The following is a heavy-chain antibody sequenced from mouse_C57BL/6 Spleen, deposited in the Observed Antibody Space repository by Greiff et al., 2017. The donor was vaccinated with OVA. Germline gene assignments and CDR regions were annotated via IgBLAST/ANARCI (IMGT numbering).Heavy chain of an antibody. CDR2: IDPETGGT. D-gene: IGHD4-1*01. CDR3: TRTGAWFAY. V-gene: IGHV1-15*01. CDR1: GYTFTDYE. J-gene: IGHJ3*01. Sequence: QVQLQQSGAELVRPGASVTLSCKASGYTFTDYEMHWVKQTPVHGLEWIGAIDPETGGTAYNQKFKGKAILTADNSSSTAYMELRSLTSEDSAGYYCTRTGAWFAYWGKGTLVTVSA.